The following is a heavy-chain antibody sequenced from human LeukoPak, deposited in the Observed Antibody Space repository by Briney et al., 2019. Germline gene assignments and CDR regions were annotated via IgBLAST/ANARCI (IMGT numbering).Heavy chain of an antibody. CDR3: ARGRLYCSGGSCYLLDY. D-gene: IGHD2-15*01. J-gene: IGHJ4*02. CDR1: GGSFSGYY. V-gene: IGHV4-34*01. CDR2: INHSGST. Sequence: SETLSLTCAVYGGSFSGYYWSWIRQPPGKGLEWIGEINHSGSTNYNPSLKSRVTISVDTSKNQFSLKLSSVTAADTAVYYCARGRLYCSGGSCYLLDYWGQGTWSPSPQ.